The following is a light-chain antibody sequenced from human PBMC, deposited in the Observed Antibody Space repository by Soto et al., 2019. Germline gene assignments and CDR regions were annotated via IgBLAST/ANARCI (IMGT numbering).Light chain of an antibody. Sequence: DIQMTQSPSTLSASVGDRVTITCRASQSISSRLAWYQQKPGKAPKLLIYDASSLESVVPSRFSGSGSGTEFTLTISSLQPDDFATYYCQQYNSYWTFGQGTKVDIK. CDR3: QQYNSYWT. V-gene: IGKV1-5*01. CDR2: DAS. CDR1: QSISSR. J-gene: IGKJ1*01.